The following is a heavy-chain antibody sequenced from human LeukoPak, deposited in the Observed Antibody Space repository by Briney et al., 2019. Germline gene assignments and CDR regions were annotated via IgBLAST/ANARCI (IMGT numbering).Heavy chain of an antibody. CDR2: IYYSGST. D-gene: IGHD2-15*01. Sequence: PSETLSLTCTLSGGSISNNSYCWGWIRQPPGKGLEWIGSIYYSGSTYYNPSLKSRVTISVDTSKNQFSLKLSSVTAADTDLSYCAKPSVFYCSSGGCGSDTNNWFDPWGQGTLVTVSS. CDR3: AKPSVFYCSSGGCGSDTNNWFDP. V-gene: IGHV4-39*01. CDR1: GGSISNNSYC. J-gene: IGHJ5*02.